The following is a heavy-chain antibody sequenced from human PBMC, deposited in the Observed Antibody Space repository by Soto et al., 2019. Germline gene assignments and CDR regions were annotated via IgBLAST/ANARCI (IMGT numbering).Heavy chain of an antibody. CDR1: GFTFSSYG. CDR2: LSYDGSNK. Sequence: QVQLVESGGGVVQPGRSLRLSCAASGFTFSSYGMHWVRQAPGKGLEWVAVLSYDGSNKYYADSVKGRFTISRDNSKNTLYLQMNSLRAEDTAVYYCAKVVGATLAYYYYGMDVWGQGTTVTVSS. V-gene: IGHV3-30*18. J-gene: IGHJ6*02. D-gene: IGHD1-26*01. CDR3: AKVVGATLAYYYYGMDV.